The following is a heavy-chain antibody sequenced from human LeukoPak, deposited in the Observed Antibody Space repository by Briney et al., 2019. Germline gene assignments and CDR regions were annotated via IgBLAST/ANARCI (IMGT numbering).Heavy chain of an antibody. CDR3: AKAERGGAKFLFDY. CDR1: GSTFSSYA. D-gene: IGHD1-26*01. Sequence: PGGSLRLACAASGSTFSSYAMSWVRQAPGKGLEWVSGISGSGGTTYYADSVKGRFTISRDNSKNTLYLHMNSLRAEDTAVYYCAKAERGGAKFLFDYWGRGPGHSVPS. CDR2: ISGSGGTT. V-gene: IGHV3-23*01. J-gene: IGHJ4*02.